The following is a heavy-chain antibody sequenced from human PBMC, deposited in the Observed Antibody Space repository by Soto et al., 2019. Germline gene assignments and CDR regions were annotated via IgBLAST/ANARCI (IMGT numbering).Heavy chain of an antibody. J-gene: IGHJ4*02. D-gene: IGHD2-15*01. V-gene: IGHV4-31*03. CDR1: GGSISSGGYS. CDR2: IYYSGSI. CDR3: AREIYCSGGSCNSDY. Sequence: PSETLSLTCTLSGGSISSGGYSWSWIRHHPGKSLEWIGYIYYSGSIYYNPSLKSRVTISVDTSKYQFSLMLSSVSAAVTAVYYCAREIYCSGGSCNSDYWGQGTLVTVS.